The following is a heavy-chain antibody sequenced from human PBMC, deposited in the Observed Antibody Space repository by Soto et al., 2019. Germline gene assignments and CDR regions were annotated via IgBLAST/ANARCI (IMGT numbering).Heavy chain of an antibody. CDR1: GGSFSGYY. J-gene: IGHJ4*02. CDR3: ARDPGGTSS. Sequence: SETLSLTCAVYGGSFSGYYWSWIRQPPGKGLEWIGEINHSGSTNYNPSLKSRVTISVDTSKNQFSLKLSSVTAADTAVYYCARDPGGTSSWGQGTLVTVSS. D-gene: IGHD1-26*01. V-gene: IGHV4-34*01. CDR2: INHSGST.